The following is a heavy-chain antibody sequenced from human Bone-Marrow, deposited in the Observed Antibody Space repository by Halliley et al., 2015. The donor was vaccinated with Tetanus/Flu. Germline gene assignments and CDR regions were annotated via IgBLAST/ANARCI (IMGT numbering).Heavy chain of an antibody. J-gene: IGHJ3*02. Sequence: WIVVGGGNTNYAQKFQDRIPITRDMSTRTAYMDLSSLRSEDTAVYYCAADPQYEPSGYFDAFDIWGLGTMVTVSS. CDR2: IVVGGGNT. CDR3: AADPQYEPSGYFDAFDI. V-gene: IGHV1-58*01. D-gene: IGHD3-22*01.